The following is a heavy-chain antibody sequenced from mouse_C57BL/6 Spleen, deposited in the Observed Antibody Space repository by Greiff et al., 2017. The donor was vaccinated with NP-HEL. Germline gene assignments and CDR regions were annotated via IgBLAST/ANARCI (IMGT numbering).Heavy chain of an antibody. CDR2: INPSSGYT. V-gene: IGHV1-4*01. CDR3: AREDGKRYYAMDY. D-gene: IGHD2-1*01. Sequence: QAQLQQSGAELARPGASVKMSCKASGYTFTSYTMHWVKQRPGQGLEWIGYINPSSGYTKYNQKFKDKATLTADKSSSTAYMQLSSLTSEDSAVYYCAREDGKRYYAMDYWGQGTSVTVSS. J-gene: IGHJ4*01. CDR1: GYTFTSYT.